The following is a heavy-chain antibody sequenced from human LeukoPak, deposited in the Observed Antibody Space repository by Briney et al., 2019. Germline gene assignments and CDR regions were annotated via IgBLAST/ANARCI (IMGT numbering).Heavy chain of an antibody. CDR3: AKEGSGWSYFDY. CDR2: IWYDGSNK. D-gene: IGHD6-19*01. J-gene: IGHJ4*02. Sequence: GGSLRLSCAASGFTFSSYGMHWVRQAPGKGLEWVAVIWYDGSNKYYADSVKGRFTISRDNSKNALYLQMNSLRAKDTAVYYCAKEGSGWSYFDYWGQGTLVTVSS. CDR1: GFTFSSYG. V-gene: IGHV3-33*06.